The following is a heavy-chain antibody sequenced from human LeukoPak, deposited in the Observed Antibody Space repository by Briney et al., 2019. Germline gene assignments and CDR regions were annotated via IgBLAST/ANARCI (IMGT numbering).Heavy chain of an antibody. D-gene: IGHD2-15*01. Sequence: PGGSLRLSCAASGFTFSSYWMHWVRQAPGKGLVWVSRINSDGSSTSYADSVKGRFTISRDNAKNTLYLQMNSLRAEDTAAYYCARSFEISGYGMDVWGQGTTVTVSS. V-gene: IGHV3-74*01. CDR3: ARSFEISGYGMDV. CDR1: GFTFSSYW. J-gene: IGHJ6*02. CDR2: INSDGSST.